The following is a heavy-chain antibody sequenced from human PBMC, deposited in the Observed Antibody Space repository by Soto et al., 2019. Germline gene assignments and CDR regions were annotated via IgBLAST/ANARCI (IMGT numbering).Heavy chain of an antibody. Sequence: QVQLVQSGAEVKKPGASVMLSCKASGYIFTSYYMHWVRQAPGQGLEWMGIINPDGGSTRYAQKFQGRVTMTRDTSTSTFYMELSSLRSEDTAVYYCAKAPRGGVIITTYSAHIDYWGQGTLVTVSS. CDR1: GYIFTSYY. CDR2: INPDGGST. D-gene: IGHD3-3*01. V-gene: IGHV1-46*01. CDR3: AKAPRGGVIITTYSAHIDY. J-gene: IGHJ4*02.